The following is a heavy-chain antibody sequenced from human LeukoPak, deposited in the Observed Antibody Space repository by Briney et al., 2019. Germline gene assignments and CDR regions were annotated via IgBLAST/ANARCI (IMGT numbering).Heavy chain of an antibody. J-gene: IGHJ4*02. Sequence: SETLSLTCTVSGGSISSSSYYWGWIRQPPGKGLEWIGSIYYSGSTYYNPSLKSRVTISVDTSKNQFSLKLSSVTAADTAVYYCARLAVAGPEAFDYWGQGTLVTVSS. CDR2: IYYSGST. CDR3: ARLAVAGPEAFDY. V-gene: IGHV4-39*01. CDR1: GGSISSSSYY. D-gene: IGHD6-19*01.